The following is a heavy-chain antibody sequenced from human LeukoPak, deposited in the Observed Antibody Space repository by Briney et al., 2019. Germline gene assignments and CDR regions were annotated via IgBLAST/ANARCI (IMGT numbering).Heavy chain of an antibody. Sequence: ASVKVSCKASGYTFTSYAMHWVRQAPGQRLEWMGWINAGNGNTKYSQKFQGRVTITRDTSASTAYMELSSLRSEDTAVYYCARDAIRYFDWFEYYFDYWGQGTLVTVSS. CDR3: ARDAIRYFDWFEYYFDY. D-gene: IGHD3-9*01. CDR2: INAGNGNT. CDR1: GYTFTSYA. V-gene: IGHV1-3*01. J-gene: IGHJ4*02.